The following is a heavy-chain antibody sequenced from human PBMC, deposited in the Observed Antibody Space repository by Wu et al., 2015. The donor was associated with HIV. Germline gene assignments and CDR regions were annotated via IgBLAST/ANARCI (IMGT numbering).Heavy chain of an antibody. D-gene: IGHD1-20*01. CDR1: GGSFSNYA. V-gene: IGHV1-69*11. CDR3: ASAVINWKDGAFFYYSLDV. Sequence: QVQLVQPGAEVKKPGSSVKVSCKASGGSFSNYAMNWVRQAPGQGLEWMGRIIPILDTADYAPKFQGRVTITADESTSTAYLEVSSLRSEDTAVYYCASAVINWKDGAFFYYSLDVWGQGTTVTVSS. CDR2: IIPILDTA. J-gene: IGHJ6*02.